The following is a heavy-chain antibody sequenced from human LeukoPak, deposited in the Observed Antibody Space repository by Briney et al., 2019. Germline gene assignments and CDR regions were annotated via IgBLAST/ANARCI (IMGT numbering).Heavy chain of an antibody. CDR2: ISAGGDNT. Sequence: GGSLRLSCAASGFTFSSYAITWVRQAPGKGLEWVSGISAGGDNTYYADSVKGRFTISRDNSKNTLYLQMNSLRAEDTAVYYCAKYHYGSGSRDDAFDIWGQGTMATVSS. J-gene: IGHJ3*02. D-gene: IGHD3-10*01. CDR1: GFTFSSYA. V-gene: IGHV3-23*01. CDR3: AKYHYGSGSRDDAFDI.